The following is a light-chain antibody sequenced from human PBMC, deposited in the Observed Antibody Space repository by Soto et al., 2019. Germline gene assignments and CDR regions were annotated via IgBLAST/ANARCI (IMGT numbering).Light chain of an antibody. Sequence: DIQMTQSPSSLSASVGDIVTITCRASQGISSWLAWYQKKPEKAPKSLIYAASSLHTGVQSRFSGSRSGTDIPLTISSLQHEYVRTYYGQQYNSFPFSCGPGTKVDIK. V-gene: IGKV1D-16*01. CDR1: QGISSW. CDR3: QQYNSFPFS. J-gene: IGKJ3*01. CDR2: AAS.